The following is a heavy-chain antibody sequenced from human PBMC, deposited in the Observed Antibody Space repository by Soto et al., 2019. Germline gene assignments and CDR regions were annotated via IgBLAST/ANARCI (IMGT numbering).Heavy chain of an antibody. V-gene: IGHV1-18*04. Sequence: SSVKVSCKASGYTFTSYFISGVRQGPGQVLEWMGWISAYNGNTNNAKKREGRLIMTADTSRSTAYVENSSLTSDDPAVNYCASDHDFWSGYSRYYYGMDVWGQGTTVTVSS. CDR1: GYTFTSYF. J-gene: IGHJ6*02. CDR3: ASDHDFWSGYSRYYYGMDV. D-gene: IGHD3-3*01. CDR2: ISAYNGNT.